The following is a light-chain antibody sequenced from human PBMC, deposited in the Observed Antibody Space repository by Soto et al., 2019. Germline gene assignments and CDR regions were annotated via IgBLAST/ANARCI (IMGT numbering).Light chain of an antibody. V-gene: IGLV2-14*03. CDR3: SSYTGGSTSYV. Sequence: QSVLTQPASVSGSPGQSIAISCTGTSSDVGGYNYVSWHQQHPGKAPKLMIYDVNNRPSGVSDRFSGSKSGNTASLTISGLQAEDEADYYCSSYTGGSTSYVFGTGTKLTVL. J-gene: IGLJ1*01. CDR2: DVN. CDR1: SSDVGGYNY.